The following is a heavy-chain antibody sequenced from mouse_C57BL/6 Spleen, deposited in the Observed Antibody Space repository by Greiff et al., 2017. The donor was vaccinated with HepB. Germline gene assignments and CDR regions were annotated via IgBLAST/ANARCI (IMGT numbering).Heavy chain of an antibody. CDR1: GFSLTSYG. V-gene: IGHV2-2*01. Sequence: QVQLQQSGPGLVQPSQSLSITCTVSGFSLTSYGVHWVRQSPGKGLEWLGVIWSGGNTDYNAAFISRLSISKDNSKSQVFFKMNSLQADDTAIYYCARNPLSTMITAFDYWGQGTTLTVSS. J-gene: IGHJ2*01. CDR2: IWSGGNT. CDR3: ARNPLSTMITAFDY. D-gene: IGHD2-4*01.